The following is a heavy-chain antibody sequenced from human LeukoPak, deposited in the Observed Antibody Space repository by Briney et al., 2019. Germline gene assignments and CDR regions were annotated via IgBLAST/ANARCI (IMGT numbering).Heavy chain of an antibody. CDR3: AKREAAVAGTIDY. V-gene: IGHV3-30-3*02. D-gene: IGHD6-19*01. Sequence: PGGSLRLSCAASGFTFSSYAMHWVRQAPGKGLEWVAVISYDGINKYYADSVKGRFTISRDNSKNTLYLQMNSLRAEDTAVYYCAKREAAVAGTIDYWGQGTLVTVSS. CDR2: ISYDGINK. J-gene: IGHJ4*02. CDR1: GFTFSSYA.